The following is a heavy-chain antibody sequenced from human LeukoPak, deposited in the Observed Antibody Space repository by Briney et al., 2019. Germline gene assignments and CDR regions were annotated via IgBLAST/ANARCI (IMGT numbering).Heavy chain of an antibody. V-gene: IGHV4-39*01. CDR3: ASPARYDDSGKIDC. J-gene: IGHJ4*02. D-gene: IGHD1-26*01. CDR1: GGSVTSANYY. Sequence: SETLSLTCAVSGGSVTSANYYWGWIRQPPGKGLEWIGSLYYNGATYYNLSLKSRVTISTDTSKNQFSLKLTSVTDADTAVYYCASPARYDDSGKIDCWGQGALVTVSS. CDR2: LYYNGAT.